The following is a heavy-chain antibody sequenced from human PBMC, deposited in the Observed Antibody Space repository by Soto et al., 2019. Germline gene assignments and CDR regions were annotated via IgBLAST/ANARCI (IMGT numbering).Heavy chain of an antibody. J-gene: IGHJ4*02. CDR1: GFTFSSYW. Sequence: PGGSLRLSCAASGFTFSSYWMHWVRQAPGKGLVWVSRINSDGSSTSYADSVKGRFTISRDKAKNTLYLQMNSLRAEDTAVYYCASTQTRITGTRNYWGQGTLVTVSS. CDR3: ASTQTRITGTRNY. V-gene: IGHV3-74*01. CDR2: INSDGSST. D-gene: IGHD1-20*01.